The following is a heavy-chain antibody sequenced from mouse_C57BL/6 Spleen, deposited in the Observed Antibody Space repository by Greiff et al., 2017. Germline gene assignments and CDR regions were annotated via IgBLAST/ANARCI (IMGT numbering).Heavy chain of an antibody. D-gene: IGHD1-3*01. Sequence: VQLQQSGPELVKPGASVKISCKASGYSFTGYYMNWVKQSPEKSLEWIGEINPSTGGTTYNQKFKAKATLTVDKSSSTAYMQLKSLTSEDSAVYYCARQDPKWYAMDYWGQGTSVTVSS. J-gene: IGHJ4*01. CDR1: GYSFTGYY. V-gene: IGHV1-42*01. CDR3: ARQDPKWYAMDY. CDR2: INPSTGGT.